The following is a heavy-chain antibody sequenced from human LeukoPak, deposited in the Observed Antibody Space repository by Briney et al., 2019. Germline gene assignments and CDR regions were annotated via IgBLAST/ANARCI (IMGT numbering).Heavy chain of an antibody. Sequence: GGSLRLSCAASGYSFSSCGMHWVRQAPGKGLEWVAVISYDGSNKYYADSVKGRFTISRDNSKNTLYLQMNSLRAEDTAVYYCAKPYCSGYSFYYYCVMDVWGQGTTVTVSS. D-gene: IGHD2-15*01. CDR1: GYSFSSCG. CDR2: ISYDGSNK. J-gene: IGHJ6*02. CDR3: AKPYCSGYSFYYYCVMDV. V-gene: IGHV3-30*18.